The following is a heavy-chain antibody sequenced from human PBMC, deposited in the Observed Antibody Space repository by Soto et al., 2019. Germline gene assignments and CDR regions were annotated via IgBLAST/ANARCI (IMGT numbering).Heavy chain of an antibody. CDR2: IYHSEST. Sequence: SETLSLTCAVSGGSISSRDYSCSWFRQPPGKGLAWIGYIYHSESTYSNPSLKSRVTISVDRPKNQFSLKLSSVTAADTAVYYCARGPISYDFWSGYYAHYYNGMDGWGRGPTITVSS. CDR1: GGSISSRDYS. J-gene: IGHJ6*02. V-gene: IGHV4-30-2*01. CDR3: ARGPISYDFWSGYYAHYYNGMDG. D-gene: IGHD3-3*01.